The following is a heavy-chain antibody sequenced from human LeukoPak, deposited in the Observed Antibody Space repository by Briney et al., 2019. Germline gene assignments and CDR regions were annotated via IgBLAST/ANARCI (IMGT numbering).Heavy chain of an antibody. J-gene: IGHJ4*02. CDR1: GGSFSGYY. V-gene: IGHV4-34*01. CDR2: INHSGST. Sequence: PSETLSLTCAVYGGSFSGYYWSWIRQPPGKGLEWIGEINHSGSTNYNPSLKSRVTISVDTSKNQLSLKLSSVTAADTAVYYCARGPPYYDILTGYLRSGYFDYWGQGTLVTVSS. CDR3: ARGPPYYDILTGYLRSGYFDY. D-gene: IGHD3-9*01.